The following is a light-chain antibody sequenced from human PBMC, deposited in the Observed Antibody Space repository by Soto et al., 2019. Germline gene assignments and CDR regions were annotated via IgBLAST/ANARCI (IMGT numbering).Light chain of an antibody. V-gene: IGKV1-17*03. CDR3: LQHKTFLT. CDR1: QGVGTY. CDR2: AAT. Sequence: DIQMTQSPSVLSASVGDRVTITCRASQGVGTYLAWFQQKPGKVPKRLIFAATSLQGGVPTRFRGIGSGTEFTLTISSLQPEDFATYYCLQHKTFLTVGGGTRVEIK. J-gene: IGKJ4*01.